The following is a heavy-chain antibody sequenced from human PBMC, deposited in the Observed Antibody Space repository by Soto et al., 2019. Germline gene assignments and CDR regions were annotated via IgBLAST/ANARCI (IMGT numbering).Heavy chain of an antibody. J-gene: IGHJ6*02. CDR2: IWYDGSNK. Sequence: QVQLVESGGGVVQPGRSLRLSCAASGFTFSSYGMHWVRQAPGKGLEWVAVIWYDGSNKYYADSVKGRFTISRDNSKNTLYLQMNSLRAEDTAVYCCARDGGDYYGSGSTGYGMDVWGQGTTVTVSS. D-gene: IGHD3-10*01. V-gene: IGHV3-33*01. CDR3: ARDGGDYYGSGSTGYGMDV. CDR1: GFTFSSYG.